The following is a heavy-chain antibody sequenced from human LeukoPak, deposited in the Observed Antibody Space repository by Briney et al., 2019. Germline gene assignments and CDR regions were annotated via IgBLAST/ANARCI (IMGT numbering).Heavy chain of an antibody. Sequence: GGSLRLSCVASGFTFRSYAMNWVRQARGKGLEWVSGISESGVGTNYADSVKGRFTTSRDNSKNTLYLQMNSLRGEDTAVYYCAKVRVGATIDDWGQGTPVTVSS. CDR2: ISESGVGT. V-gene: IGHV3-23*01. CDR1: GFTFRSYA. J-gene: IGHJ4*02. CDR3: AKVRVGATIDD. D-gene: IGHD1-26*01.